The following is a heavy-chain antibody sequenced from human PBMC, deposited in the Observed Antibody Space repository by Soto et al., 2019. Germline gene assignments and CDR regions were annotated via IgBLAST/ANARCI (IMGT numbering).Heavy chain of an antibody. CDR3: ARHPYSSGWYSAFDI. CDR1: GDSISSSSYY. V-gene: IGHV4-39*01. CDR2: IYYSGST. J-gene: IGHJ3*02. Sequence: QLQLQESGPGLVKPSETLSLTCTVSGDSISSSSYYWGWIRQSPGQGLEWIGSIYYSGSTYYNPSLKSRVTIAVDTSQHQVTLKLSSVTAADMAVYYCARHPYSSGWYSAFDIWGQGTMVTVSS. D-gene: IGHD6-19*01.